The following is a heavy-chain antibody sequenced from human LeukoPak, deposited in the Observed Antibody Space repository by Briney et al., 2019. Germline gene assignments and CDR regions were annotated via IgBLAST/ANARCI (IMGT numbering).Heavy chain of an antibody. D-gene: IGHD3-16*01. V-gene: IGHV1-46*01. CDR2: INPVGGGT. Sequence: ASVKVSCKASGYTFTDHYMHWVRQAPGQGLEWMGIINPVGGGTTYAQHFQGRVTMTRDTSTSTVYMELRSLRSEDTAVYYCERDFRATFGGVMASAFDYWGRGTLVTVSP. CDR1: GYTFTDHY. CDR3: ERDFRATFGGVMASAFDY. J-gene: IGHJ4*02.